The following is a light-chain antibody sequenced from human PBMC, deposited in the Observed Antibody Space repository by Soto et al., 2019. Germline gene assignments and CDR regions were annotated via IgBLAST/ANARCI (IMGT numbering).Light chain of an antibody. CDR3: QQYNNWPPL. CDR2: GAS. CDR1: QSVSNN. J-gene: IGKJ5*01. Sequence: EIVMTQSPATLSVSQGERATLSCRASQSVSNNLAWYQQKPGQAPRLLIYGASTRATGIPARFSGSGSGTEFTLTISSLQSEDFAVYYCQQYNNWPPLFGQGTRLEIK. V-gene: IGKV3D-15*01.